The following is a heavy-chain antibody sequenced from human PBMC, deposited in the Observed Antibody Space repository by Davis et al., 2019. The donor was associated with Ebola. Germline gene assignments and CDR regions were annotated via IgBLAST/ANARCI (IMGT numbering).Heavy chain of an antibody. CDR2: IQGHVSYI. J-gene: IGHJ4*02. Sequence: GESLKISCAASGFTFKSFDMNWVRQPPGGGLEWVASIQGHVSYIYYAASLRGRFTVSRDNAKNSLYLQMTSLKVEDSAVYFCARKDFGDYAYSDYWGQGTLVTVSS. CDR3: ARKDFGDYAYSDY. CDR1: GFTFKSFD. V-gene: IGHV3-21*01. D-gene: IGHD4-17*01.